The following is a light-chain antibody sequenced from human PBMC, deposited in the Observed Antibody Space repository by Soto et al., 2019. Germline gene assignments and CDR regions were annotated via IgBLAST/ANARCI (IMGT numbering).Light chain of an antibody. CDR3: LHDDNSLRT. Sequence: AIQMTQSPSSLSASVGDRVTITSRASQGIRNDLGWYQQKPGKAPKLLIYAASTLQSGVPSRFSGSGSGTDFTLTNSSLQPEDVATYYCLHDDNSLRTVGQGTKVEFK. V-gene: IGKV1-6*01. J-gene: IGKJ1*01. CDR1: QGIRND. CDR2: AAS.